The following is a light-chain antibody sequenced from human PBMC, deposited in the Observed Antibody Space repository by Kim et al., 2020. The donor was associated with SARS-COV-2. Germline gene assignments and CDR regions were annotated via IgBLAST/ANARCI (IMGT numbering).Light chain of an antibody. CDR3: HVWDSTTTV. CDR2: QDS. V-gene: IGLV3-1*01. J-gene: IGLJ2*01. CDR1: RLGDKY. Sequence: VSPGQTASITCSGDRLGDKYVCWYQQKAGQSPVVVIYQDSERPSGIPERFSGPNSGNTATLTISGTQAMDEADYFCHVWDSTTTVFGGGTQLTVL.